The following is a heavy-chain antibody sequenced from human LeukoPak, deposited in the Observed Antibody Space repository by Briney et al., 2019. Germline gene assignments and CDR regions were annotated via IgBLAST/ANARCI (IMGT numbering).Heavy chain of an antibody. CDR2: VNHSGST. D-gene: IGHD3-22*01. CDR3: ARDSYYYDSSGYYTSFYYFDY. CDR1: GGSFSGYY. Sequence: SETLSLTCAVYGGSFSGYYWSWIRQPPGKGLEWIGEVNHSGSTNYNPSLKSRVTVSVDTSKSQFSLNLNSVTAADTAVYYCARDSYYYDSSGYYTSFYYFDYWGQGTLVTVSS. V-gene: IGHV4-34*01. J-gene: IGHJ4*02.